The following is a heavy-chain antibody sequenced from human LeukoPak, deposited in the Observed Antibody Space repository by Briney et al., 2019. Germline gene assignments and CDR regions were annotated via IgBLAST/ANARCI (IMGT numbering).Heavy chain of an antibody. V-gene: IGHV1-69*13. Sequence: GASVKVSCKASGGTFSSYAISWVRQAPGQGLEWMGGIIPIFGTANYAQKFQGRVTITADESTSTAYMELSSLRSEDTAVYYCAREGGRDYEGRENAFDIWGQGTMVTVSS. CDR2: IIPIFGTA. D-gene: IGHD3-22*01. CDR3: AREGGRDYEGRENAFDI. CDR1: GGTFSSYA. J-gene: IGHJ3*02.